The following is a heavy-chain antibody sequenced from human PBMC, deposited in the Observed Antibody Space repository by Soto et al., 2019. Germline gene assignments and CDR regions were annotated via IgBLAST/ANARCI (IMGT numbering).Heavy chain of an antibody. V-gene: IGHV3-23*01. D-gene: IGHD3-9*01. Sequence: PGGSMRLACVASGFAFRGGALSCVRQAPGKGLEWVSAISGSGGSTYYAASVKGRFTISRDNSKNTLYLQMNSLRAEDTAVYYCAKDVPYYDILTGYYMEYYYYGMDVWGQGTTVTVSS. CDR3: AKDVPYYDILTGYYMEYYYYGMDV. CDR1: GFAFRGGA. J-gene: IGHJ6*02. CDR2: ISGSGGST.